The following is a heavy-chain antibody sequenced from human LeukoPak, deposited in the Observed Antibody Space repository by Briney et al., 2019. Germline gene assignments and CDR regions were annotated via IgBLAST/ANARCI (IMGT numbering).Heavy chain of an antibody. J-gene: IGHJ4*02. CDR2: ISAYNGNT. V-gene: IGHV1-18*01. CDR3: AREDCSSTSCSIDY. CDR1: GYTFTSYG. D-gene: IGHD2-2*01. Sequence: AASVKVSCKASGYTFTSYGISWVRQAPGQGLEWMGWISAYNGNTNYAQKLQGRVTMTTDTSTSTAYMELRSLRSDDTAVYYCAREDCSSTSCSIDYWGQGTLVTVSS.